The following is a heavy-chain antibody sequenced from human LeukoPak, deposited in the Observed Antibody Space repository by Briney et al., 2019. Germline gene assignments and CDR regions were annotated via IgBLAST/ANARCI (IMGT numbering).Heavy chain of an antibody. CDR3: ARQIASAGTAGFDF. D-gene: IGHD6-13*01. J-gene: IGHJ4*02. Sequence: PSETLSLTCTVSGGSISSYYWSWIRQPAGKGLEWIGRIYSTGSTNYNPSLKSRVTMSVDTSKNQFSLRLRSVTAADTAVYYCARQIASAGTAGFDFWGQGALVTVSS. V-gene: IGHV4-4*07. CDR2: IYSTGST. CDR1: GGSISSYY.